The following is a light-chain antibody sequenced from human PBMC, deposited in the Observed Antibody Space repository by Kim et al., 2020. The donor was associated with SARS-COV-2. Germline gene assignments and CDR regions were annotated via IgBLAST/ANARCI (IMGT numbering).Light chain of an antibody. V-gene: IGLV1-44*01. J-gene: IGLJ3*02. CDR2: SND. Sequence: GQRVTIFGSASSAHIGSDPVNWYQQLPGTAPKLLIYSNDQRPSGVPDRFSGSKSGTSASLAISGLQSEDEADYYCAAWDDSLNGWVFGGGTQLTVL. CDR3: AAWDDSLNGWV. CDR1: SAHIGSDP.